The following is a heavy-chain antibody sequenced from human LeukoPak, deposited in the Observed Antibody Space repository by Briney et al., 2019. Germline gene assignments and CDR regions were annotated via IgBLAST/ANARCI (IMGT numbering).Heavy chain of an antibody. Sequence: SETLSLTCTVSGGSISSGGYSWSWIRQPPGKGLEWIGYIYHSGSTYYNPSLKSRVTISVDRSKNQFSLKLSSVTAVDTAVYYCARSDRRRPGSYPQPNWFDPWGQGTLVTVSS. CDR3: ARSDRRRPGSYPQPNWFDP. V-gene: IGHV4-30-2*01. CDR1: GGSISSGGYS. D-gene: IGHD3-22*01. CDR2: IYHSGST. J-gene: IGHJ5*02.